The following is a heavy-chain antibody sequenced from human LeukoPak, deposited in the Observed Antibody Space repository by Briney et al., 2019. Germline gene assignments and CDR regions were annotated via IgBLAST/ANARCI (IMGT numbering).Heavy chain of an antibody. V-gene: IGHV3-74*01. D-gene: IGHD2-2*01. CDR1: GFTFTSYW. CDR2: INSDGSFT. Sequence: PGGSLRLSCAASGFTFTSYWMHWLRQVPGKGLVWVSRINSDGSFTNYADSVKGRFTISRDNAKSTLYLQMNSLRVEDTAVYFCARDWPAARYYFDYWGQGTLVSVSS. CDR3: ARDWPAARYYFDY. J-gene: IGHJ4*02.